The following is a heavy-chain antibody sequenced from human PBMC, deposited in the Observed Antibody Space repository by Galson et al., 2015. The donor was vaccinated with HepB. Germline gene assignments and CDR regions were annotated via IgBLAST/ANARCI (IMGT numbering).Heavy chain of an antibody. V-gene: IGHV1-24*01. CDR2: FDPEDGET. CDR1: GYTLTELS. Sequence: SVKVSCKVSGYTLTELSMHWVRQAPGKGLEWMGGFDPEDGETIYAQRFQGRVTMTEDTSTDTAYMELSSLRSEDTAVYYCATATRYQLLFRPLNDRWFDPWGQGTLVTVSS. J-gene: IGHJ5*02. D-gene: IGHD2-2*01. CDR3: ATATRYQLLFRPLNDRWFDP.